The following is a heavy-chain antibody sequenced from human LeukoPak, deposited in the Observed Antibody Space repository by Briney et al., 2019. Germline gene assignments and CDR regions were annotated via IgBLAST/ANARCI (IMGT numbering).Heavy chain of an antibody. CDR1: GGSISSSSYY. Sequence: KPSETLSLTCTVSGGSISSSSYYWGWIRQPPGKGLEWIGSIYYSGSTYYNPSLKSRVTISIDTSKNQFSLKLSSLTAADTAVYYCARDREFEDSSRYYYGFYMDVWGQGTTVTVSS. V-gene: IGHV4-39*07. J-gene: IGHJ6*03. CDR3: ARDREFEDSSRYYYGFYMDV. CDR2: IYYSGST. D-gene: IGHD3-22*01.